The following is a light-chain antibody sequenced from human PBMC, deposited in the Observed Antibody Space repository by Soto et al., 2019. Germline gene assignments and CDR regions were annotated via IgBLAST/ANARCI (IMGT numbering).Light chain of an antibody. J-gene: IGLJ1*01. CDR1: SSNIGAGYP. CDR2: RNT. CDR3: LSYDSSLTGYV. V-gene: IGLV1-40*01. Sequence: QPVLTQPPSVSGAPGQRVTISCTGSSSNIGAGYPVHWYQQLPGTAPKLLIYRNTNRPFGVPDRFSGSKSGTSASLAITGLQADDEADYYCLSYDSSLTGYVFGTGTKLTVL.